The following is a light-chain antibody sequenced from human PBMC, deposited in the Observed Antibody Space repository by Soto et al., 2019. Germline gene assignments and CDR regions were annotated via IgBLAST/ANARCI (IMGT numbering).Light chain of an antibody. V-gene: IGKV1-9*01. CDR1: QGISSY. J-gene: IGKJ2*01. CDR3: QQLNSYRYT. Sequence: DIQLTQSPSFLSASVGDRVTITCRASQGISSYLAWYQQKPGKAPKLLIYAASTLQSGVPSRFSSSGSGTEFTLTISSLQPEDFATYYCQQLNSYRYTFGQGTKLEIK. CDR2: AAS.